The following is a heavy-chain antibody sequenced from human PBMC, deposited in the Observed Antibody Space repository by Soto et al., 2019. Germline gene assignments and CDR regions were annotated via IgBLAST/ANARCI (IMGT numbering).Heavy chain of an antibody. V-gene: IGHV3-30*18. J-gene: IGHJ4*02. CDR3: AKEGSSSQTIAVAGPLDY. D-gene: IGHD6-19*01. CDR1: GFTFSSYG. Sequence: GGSLRLSCAASGFTFSSYGMHWVRQAPGKGLEWVAVISYDGSNKYYADSVKGRSTISRDNSKNTLYLQMNSLRAEDTAVYYCAKEGSSSQTIAVAGPLDYWGQGTLVTVSS. CDR2: ISYDGSNK.